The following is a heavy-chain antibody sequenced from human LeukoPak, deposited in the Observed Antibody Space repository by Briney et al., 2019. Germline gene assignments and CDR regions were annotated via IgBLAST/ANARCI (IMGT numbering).Heavy chain of an antibody. CDR3: ARRVLTGYSYYYYYYMDV. Sequence: SETLSLTCTVSGGSISSYYWSWIRQPPGKGLEWIGYIYYSGSTNYNPSLKSRVTISVDTSKNQFSLKLSSVTAADTAVYYCARRVLTGYSYYYYYYMDVWGKGTTVTIS. CDR1: GGSISSYY. D-gene: IGHD3-9*01. CDR2: IYYSGST. J-gene: IGHJ6*03. V-gene: IGHV4-59*12.